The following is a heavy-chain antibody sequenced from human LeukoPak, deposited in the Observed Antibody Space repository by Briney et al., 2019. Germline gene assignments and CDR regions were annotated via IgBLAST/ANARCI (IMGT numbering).Heavy chain of an antibody. D-gene: IGHD2-15*01. Sequence: SETLSLTCAVYGGSFSGYYWSWIRQPPGKGLEWIGEINHSGSTNYNPSLKSRVTISVDTSKNQFSLRVSSVTAADTAVYYCARGYSTGPYPSDYWGQGTLVTVSS. J-gene: IGHJ4*02. CDR1: GGSFSGYY. CDR3: ARGYSTGPYPSDY. V-gene: IGHV4-34*01. CDR2: INHSGST.